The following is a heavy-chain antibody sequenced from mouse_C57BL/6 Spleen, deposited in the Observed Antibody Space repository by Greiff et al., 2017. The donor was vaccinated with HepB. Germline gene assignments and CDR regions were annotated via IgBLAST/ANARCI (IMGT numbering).Heavy chain of an antibody. CDR1: GYSFTDYN. Sequence: VQLQQSGPELVKPGASVKISCKASGYSFTDYNMNWVKQSNGKSLEWIGVINPNYGTTSYNQKFKGKATLTVDQSSSTAYMQLNSLTSEDSAVYYCARKETTVVATDWYFDVWGTGTTVTVSS. D-gene: IGHD1-1*01. V-gene: IGHV1-39*01. J-gene: IGHJ1*03. CDR3: ARKETTVVATDWYFDV. CDR2: INPNYGTT.